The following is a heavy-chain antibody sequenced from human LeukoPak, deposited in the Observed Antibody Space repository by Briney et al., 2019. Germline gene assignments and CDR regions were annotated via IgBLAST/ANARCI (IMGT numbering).Heavy chain of an antibody. CDR3: ARGRYSGYDYGY. CDR2: IYYSGST. D-gene: IGHD5-12*01. J-gene: IGHJ4*02. V-gene: IGHV4-59*12. Sequence: PPETLSLTCTVSGGSISSYYWSWIRQPPGKGLEWIGYIYYSGSTNYNPSLKSRVTISVDTSKNQFSLRLSSVTAADTAVYYCARGRYSGYDYGYWGQGTLVTVSS. CDR1: GGSISSYY.